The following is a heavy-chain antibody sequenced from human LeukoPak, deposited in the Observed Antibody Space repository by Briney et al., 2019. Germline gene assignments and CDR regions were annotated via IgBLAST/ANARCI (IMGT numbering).Heavy chain of an antibody. J-gene: IGHJ4*02. CDR3: AREDCSGGSCYPGVY. D-gene: IGHD2-15*01. V-gene: IGHV1-18*01. CDR1: GYTFTSYD. Sequence: ASVKVSCKASGYTFTSYDISWVRQAPGQGLEWMGWISGYNGNTKYAQKLQGRVTMTTDTSMSTAYMELRSLRSDDTAVYFCAREDCSGGSCYPGVYWGPGTLVTVSS. CDR2: ISGYNGNT.